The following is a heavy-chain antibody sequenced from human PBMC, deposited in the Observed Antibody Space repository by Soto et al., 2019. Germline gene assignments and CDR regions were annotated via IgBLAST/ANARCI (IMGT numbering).Heavy chain of an antibody. CDR3: ARVGLPPYDFLTGDYLSDAFDF. CDR2: ISSSSSTI. Sequence: EVQLVESGGGLVQPGGSLRLSCAASGFTFSSYSMNWVRQAPGKGLEWVSYISSSSSTIYYAVSVKGRFTISRDNAKNSLYLQMNSLRAEDTAVYYCARVGLPPYDFLTGDYLSDAFDFWGQGTMVTVSS. V-gene: IGHV3-48*01. CDR1: GFTFSSYS. D-gene: IGHD3-9*01. J-gene: IGHJ3*01.